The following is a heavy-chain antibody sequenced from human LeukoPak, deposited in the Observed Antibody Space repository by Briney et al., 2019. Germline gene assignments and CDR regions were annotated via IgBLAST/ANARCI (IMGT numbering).Heavy chain of an antibody. J-gene: IGHJ4*02. CDR1: GFTFSSYD. CDR3: AKDPTHYRVWDDYDSTVLSY. CDR2: IRYDGSNK. V-gene: IGHV3-30*02. Sequence: PGGSLRLSCAASGFTFSSYDIHWVRQAPGKGLEWVAFIRYDGSNKYYADSVRGRFTISRDNSKNTLYLQMNSLRAEDTAVYYCAKDPTHYRVWDDYDSTVLSYWGQGTLVTVSS. D-gene: IGHD3-22*01.